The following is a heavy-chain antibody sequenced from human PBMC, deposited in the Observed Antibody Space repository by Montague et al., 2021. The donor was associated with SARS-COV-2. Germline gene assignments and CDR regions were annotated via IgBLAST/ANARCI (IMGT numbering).Heavy chain of an antibody. CDR3: ANRGVRYFDAQGVWYYFDY. CDR1: GFTFSSYG. CDR2: ISDSGGST. D-gene: IGHD3-9*01. V-gene: IGHV3-23*01. Sequence: SWRLSCAASGFTFSSYGMTWVRQAPGKGLEWVSTISDSGGSTYYADSVKGRFTISRDNSENTLYLQMNSLRAEDTAVYYCANRGVRYFDAQGVWYYFDYWGQGTLVTVSS. J-gene: IGHJ4*02.